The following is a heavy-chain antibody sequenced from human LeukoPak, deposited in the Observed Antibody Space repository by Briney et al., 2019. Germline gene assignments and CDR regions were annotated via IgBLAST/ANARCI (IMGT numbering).Heavy chain of an antibody. D-gene: IGHD3-16*01. J-gene: IGHJ4*02. CDR2: IKQDGSGK. V-gene: IGHV3-7*01. CDR1: GFTFSNYW. CDR3: ARDLVGGDY. Sequence: HPGGSLRLSCAASGFTFSNYWMSWVRQAPGKGLEWVANIKQDGSGKYYVDSVKGRFTISRDNAKNSLYLQMKSLRAEDTAVYYCARDLVGGDYWGQGTLVTVSS.